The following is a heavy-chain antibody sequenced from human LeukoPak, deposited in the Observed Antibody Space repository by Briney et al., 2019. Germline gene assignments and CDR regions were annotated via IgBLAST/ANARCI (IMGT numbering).Heavy chain of an antibody. V-gene: IGHV4-39*01. CDR3: ARQHPAASGQGLDH. D-gene: IGHD6-13*01. CDR1: GGSISSSSYY. CDR2: IYYSGST. J-gene: IGHJ4*02. Sequence: PSETLSLTCTVSGGSISSSSYYWGWIRQPPGKGLEWIGSIYYSGSTYYNPSLKSRVTISVDTSKNQFSLKLSSVTAADTAVYYCARQHPAASGQGLDHWGQGTLVTVSS.